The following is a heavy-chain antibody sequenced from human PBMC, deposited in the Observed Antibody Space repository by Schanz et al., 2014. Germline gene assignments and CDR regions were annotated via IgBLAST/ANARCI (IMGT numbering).Heavy chain of an antibody. V-gene: IGHV3-74*01. D-gene: IGHD3-22*01. CDR1: GFTFSSHW. CDR3: AKDRSWDYDSSGYFDY. Sequence: EMQLLESGGGLIQPGGSLRLSCAASGFTFSSHWMHWVRQDPGKGLVWVARINSVGSNTDYADSVTGRFTISRDNAKNTLYLQMNSLRAEDTAVYYCAKDRSWDYDSSGYFDYWGQGTLVTVSS. CDR2: INSVGSNT. J-gene: IGHJ4*02.